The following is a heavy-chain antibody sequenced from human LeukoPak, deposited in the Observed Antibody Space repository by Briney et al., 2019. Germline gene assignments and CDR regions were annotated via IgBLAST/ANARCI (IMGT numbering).Heavy chain of an antibody. CDR2: IKQDGSEK. Sequence: GGSLRLSCAASGFTFSSYWMSWVRQAPGKGLEWVANIKQDGSEKYYVDSVKGRFTISRDNAKNSLYLQMNSLRAEDTAVYYCAGANEGAPDYYYYYMDVWGKGTTVTVSS. D-gene: IGHD1-26*01. J-gene: IGHJ6*03. CDR3: AGANEGAPDYYYYYMDV. CDR1: GFTFSSYW. V-gene: IGHV3-7*04.